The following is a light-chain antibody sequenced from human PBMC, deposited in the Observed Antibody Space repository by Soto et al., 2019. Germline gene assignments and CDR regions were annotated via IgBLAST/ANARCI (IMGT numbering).Light chain of an antibody. J-gene: IGKJ2*01. CDR3: QQYNSYQYT. CDR1: QSISSW. V-gene: IGKV1-5*03. CDR2: KAS. Sequence: DIQMTQSPSTLSASVGDRVTITCRASQSISSWLAWYQQEPGKAPKLLIYKASSLESGVPSRFSGSGSGTEFTLTISSLQPDDFATYYCQQYNSYQYTFGQGTKVDIK.